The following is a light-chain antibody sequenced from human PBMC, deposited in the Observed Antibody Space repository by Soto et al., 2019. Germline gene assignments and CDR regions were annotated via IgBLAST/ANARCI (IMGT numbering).Light chain of an antibody. CDR1: QSISSY. Sequence: DIQVTQSPSTLSAAVGDRVTITCRTSQSISSYLAWYQQKPGKAPKLLIYQASTLENGVPSRFSGSGSGTEFTLTISSMRPDDFATYHCQQYFNYRTFGQGPKVELK. J-gene: IGKJ1*01. CDR2: QAS. V-gene: IGKV1-5*03. CDR3: QQYFNYRT.